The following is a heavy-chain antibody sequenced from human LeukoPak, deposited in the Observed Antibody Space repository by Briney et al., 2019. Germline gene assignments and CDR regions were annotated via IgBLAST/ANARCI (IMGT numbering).Heavy chain of an antibody. J-gene: IGHJ4*02. CDR3: ARDYCGGDCYPFDY. D-gene: IGHD2-21*02. V-gene: IGHV3-20*04. CDR2: INWNGGST. CDR1: GFTFNDYG. Sequence: GGSLRLSCAVSGFTFNDYGMSWVRQAPGKGLEWVSGINWNGGSTGYADSVKGRFTISRDNAKKSVYLKMNSLRGEDTALYYCARDYCGGDCYPFDYWGQGALVTVSS.